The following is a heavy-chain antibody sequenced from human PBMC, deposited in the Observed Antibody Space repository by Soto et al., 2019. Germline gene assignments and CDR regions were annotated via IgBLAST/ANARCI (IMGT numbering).Heavy chain of an antibody. CDR1: GGCFSGYY. J-gene: IGHJ4*02. CDR2: INHSGST. Sequence: SETLSLTCAVCGGCFSGYYWSWIRQPPGKGLEWIGEINHSGSTNYNPSLKSRVTISVDTSKNQFSLKLSSVTAADTAVYYCARWNVLRTLDYWGQGTLVTVSS. CDR3: ARWNVLRTLDY. V-gene: IGHV4-34*01. D-gene: IGHD1-1*01.